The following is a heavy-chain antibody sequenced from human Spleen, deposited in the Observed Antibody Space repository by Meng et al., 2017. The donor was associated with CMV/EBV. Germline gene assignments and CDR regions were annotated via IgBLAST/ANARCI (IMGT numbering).Heavy chain of an antibody. J-gene: IGHJ4*02. CDR1: EATFNTYG. CDR2: MNPNSGNT. Sequence: SVKVSCKTSEATFNTYGINWVRQAPGQGLEWVGWMNPNSGNTGYAQKFQGRVTMTRNTSISTAYMELSSLRSEHTAVYYCALIRSIAAPADYWGQGTLVTVSS. D-gene: IGHD6-6*01. V-gene: IGHV1-8*02. CDR3: ALIRSIAAPADY.